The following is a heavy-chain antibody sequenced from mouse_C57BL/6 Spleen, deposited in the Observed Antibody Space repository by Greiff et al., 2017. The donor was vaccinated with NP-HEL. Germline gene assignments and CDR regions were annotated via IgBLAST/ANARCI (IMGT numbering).Heavy chain of an antibody. CDR1: GYTFTSYW. V-gene: IGHV1-64*01. D-gene: IGHD2-5*01. CDR2: IHPNSGST. Sequence: VQLQQSGAELVKPGASVKLSCKASGYTFTSYWMHWVKQRPGQGLEWIGMIHPNSGSTNYNEKFKSKATLTVDKSSSTAYMQLSSLTSEDSAVYYCERTYSNYAMDYWGQGTSVTVSS. J-gene: IGHJ4*01. CDR3: ERTYSNYAMDY.